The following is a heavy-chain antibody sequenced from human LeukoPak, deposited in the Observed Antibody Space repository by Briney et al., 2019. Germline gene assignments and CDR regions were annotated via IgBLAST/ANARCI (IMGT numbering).Heavy chain of an antibody. D-gene: IGHD1/OR15-1a*01. V-gene: IGHV4-4*07. CDR2: IYTSGST. J-gene: IGHJ4*02. Sequence: PSGTLSLTCTVSSGSISNYYWSWIRQPAGKGLEWIGRIYTSGSTNYNPSLKSRVTMSVDTSKNQFSLKLSSVTAADTAVYYCAMNSAFPYFDYWGQGTLVTVSS. CDR3: AMNSAFPYFDY. CDR1: SGSISNYY.